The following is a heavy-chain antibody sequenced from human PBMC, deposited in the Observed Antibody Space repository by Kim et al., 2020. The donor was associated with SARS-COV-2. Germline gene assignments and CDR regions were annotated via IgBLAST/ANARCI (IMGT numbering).Heavy chain of an antibody. D-gene: IGHD3-3*01. CDR3: AKDISPITIFGGSYYGMDV. Sequence: GGSLRLSCAASGFTFDDYAMHWVRQVPGKGLEWVSGISWNSGTIGYADSVKGRFTISRDNAKNSLYLQMNSLRAEDTALYYCAKDISPITIFGGSYYGMDVWGQGTTVTVSS. CDR2: ISWNSGTI. J-gene: IGHJ6*02. CDR1: GFTFDDYA. V-gene: IGHV3-9*01.